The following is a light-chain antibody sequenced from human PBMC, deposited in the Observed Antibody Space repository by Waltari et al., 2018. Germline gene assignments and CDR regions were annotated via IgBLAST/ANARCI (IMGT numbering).Light chain of an antibody. V-gene: IGKV1-17*01. J-gene: IGKJ3*01. CDR1: QGIRSD. Sequence: DIPMTQSPSSLSASVGDRVTITCRASQGIRSDLGWYQQKPGKAPKRLIFAASSLLSGVPSRFSGSGSGTEFTLTISSLQPEDFATYYCLQHNTYPFTFGPGTKVDIK. CDR3: LQHNTYPFT. CDR2: AAS.